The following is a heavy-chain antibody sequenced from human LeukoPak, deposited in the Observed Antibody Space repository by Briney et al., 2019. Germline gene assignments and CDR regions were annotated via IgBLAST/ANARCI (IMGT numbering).Heavy chain of an antibody. Sequence: SCKASGYTFTGYYMHWVRQAPGKGLEWVAVISYDGSNKYYADSVKGRFTISRDNSKNTLYLQMNSLRAEDTAVYYCAKEVSMATTYFDYWGQGTLVTVSS. CDR1: GYTFTGYY. CDR2: ISYDGSNK. D-gene: IGHD5-24*01. J-gene: IGHJ4*02. CDR3: AKEVSMATTYFDY. V-gene: IGHV3-30*18.